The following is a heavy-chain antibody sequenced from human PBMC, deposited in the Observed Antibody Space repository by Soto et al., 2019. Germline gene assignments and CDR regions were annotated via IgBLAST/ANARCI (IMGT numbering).Heavy chain of an antibody. CDR1: GYTFTSYG. D-gene: IGHD3-10*01. CDR3: XXXXXXXXXXXXYGSDAFDI. Sequence: QVQLVQSGAEVKKPGASVKVSCKASGYTFTSYGISWVRQAPGQGLEWMGWISAYNGNTNYAQKLQGRVTMTTDTSTSTAYMELXXXXXXXXXXXXXXXXXXXXXXXXXYGSDAFDIWGQGTMVTVSS. V-gene: IGHV1-18*01. CDR2: ISAYNGNT. J-gene: IGHJ3*02.